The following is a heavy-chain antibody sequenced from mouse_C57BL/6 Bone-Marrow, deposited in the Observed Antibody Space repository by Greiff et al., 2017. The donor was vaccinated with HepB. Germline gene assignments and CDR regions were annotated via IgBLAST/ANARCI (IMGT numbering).Heavy chain of an antibody. D-gene: IGHD1-1*01. CDR3: ASPHYYGSRSGYFDV. CDR2: IDPSDSYT. CDR1: GYTFTSYW. V-gene: IGHV1-69*01. Sequence: VQLQQSGAELVMPGASVKLSCKASGYTFTSYWMHWVKQRPGQGLEWIGEIDPSDSYTNYNQKFKGKSTLTVDKSSSTAYMQLSSLTSEDSAVYYCASPHYYGSRSGYFDVWGTGTTVTVSS. J-gene: IGHJ1*03.